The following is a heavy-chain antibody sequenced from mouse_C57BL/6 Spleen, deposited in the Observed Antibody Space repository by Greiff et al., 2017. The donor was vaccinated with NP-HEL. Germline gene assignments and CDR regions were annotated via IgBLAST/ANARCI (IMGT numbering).Heavy chain of an antibody. J-gene: IGHJ2*01. D-gene: IGHD2-3*01. CDR3: ARGGGYYLDYFDY. V-gene: IGHV1-78*01. CDR1: GYTFTDHT. Sequence: VKLQESDAELVKPGASVKISCKVSGYTFTDHTIHWMKQRPEQGLEWIGYIYPRDGSTKYNEKFKGKATLTADKSSSTAYMQLNSLTSEDSAVYVCARGGGYYLDYFDYWGQGTTLTVSS. CDR2: IYPRDGST.